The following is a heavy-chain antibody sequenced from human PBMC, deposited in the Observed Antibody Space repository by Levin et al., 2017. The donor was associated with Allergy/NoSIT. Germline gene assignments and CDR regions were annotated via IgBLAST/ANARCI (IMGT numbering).Heavy chain of an antibody. J-gene: IGHJ4*02. CDR1: GFTFSDFG. CDR2: ISYDGNNK. V-gene: IGHV3-30*18. D-gene: IGHD5-18*01. CDR3: AKDRRWGSRYGDGYYFDY. Sequence: GASVKVSCAASGFTFSDFGMHWVRQAPGKGLEWVTVISYDGNNKYYGDSVKGRFTISRDNSKNTLYLQMNSLRPEDTAVYYCAKDRRWGSRYGDGYYFDYWGQGTLVTVSS.